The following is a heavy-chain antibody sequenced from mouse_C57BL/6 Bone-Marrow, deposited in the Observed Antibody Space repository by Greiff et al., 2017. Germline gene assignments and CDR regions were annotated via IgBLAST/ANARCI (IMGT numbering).Heavy chain of an antibody. D-gene: IGHD1-1*01. J-gene: IGHJ4*01. Sequence: VKLVESGPGLVAPSQSLSITCTVSGFSLTSYGVHWVRQPPGKGLEWLVVIWSDGSTTYNSALKSRLSISKDNSKSQVFLNMNSLQTDDTAMYYCARSSSHIYCAMDNWGQGTSVTVSS. V-gene: IGHV2-6*03. CDR2: IWSDGST. CDR3: ARSSSHIYCAMDN. CDR1: GFSLTSYG.